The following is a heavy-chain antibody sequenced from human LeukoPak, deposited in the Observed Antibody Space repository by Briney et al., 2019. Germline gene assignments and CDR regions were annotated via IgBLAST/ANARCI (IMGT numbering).Heavy chain of an antibody. D-gene: IGHD6-13*01. Sequence: GGSLRLSCGASGFSFGSYAMHWVRQAPGKGLEWVAFIWYDGTKEYYADSVKGRFSVSRDNSENTVSLQMNSLRDDDSAVYYCAKDVAASGTSFDSWGQGTLVTVSS. CDR2: IWYDGTKE. CDR3: AKDVAASGTSFDS. J-gene: IGHJ4*02. V-gene: IGHV3-30*02. CDR1: GFSFGSYA.